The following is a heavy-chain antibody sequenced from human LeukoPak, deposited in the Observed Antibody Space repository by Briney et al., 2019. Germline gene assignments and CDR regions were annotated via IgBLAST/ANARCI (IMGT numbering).Heavy chain of an antibody. Sequence: ASVKVSCKASGYTFTSNYIHWVRQAPEQGLEWMGMIYPRDGSTSYAQKFQGRVTVTRDTSTSTVYMELSGLRSEDTAVYYCARDQEGFDYWGQGTLVTVSS. CDR2: IYPRDGST. CDR3: ARDQEGFDY. CDR1: GYTFTSNY. V-gene: IGHV1-46*01. J-gene: IGHJ4*02.